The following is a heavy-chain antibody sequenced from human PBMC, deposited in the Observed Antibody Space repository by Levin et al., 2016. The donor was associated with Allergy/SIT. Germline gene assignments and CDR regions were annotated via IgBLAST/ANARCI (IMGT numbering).Heavy chain of an antibody. CDR1: GYTFTGHY. D-gene: IGHD2-15*01. V-gene: IGHV1-2*02. CDR3: ARGEFYCSGSSCSGY. CDR2: IDLKSGDT. Sequence: ASVKVSCKASGYTFTGHYMHWVRQAPGQGFEWMGWIDLKSGDTTYAQKFQGRVSMTRDTSISTAYMDLSRLTFDDRAVYYCARGEFYCSGSSCSGYWGQGTLVTVSS. J-gene: IGHJ4*02.